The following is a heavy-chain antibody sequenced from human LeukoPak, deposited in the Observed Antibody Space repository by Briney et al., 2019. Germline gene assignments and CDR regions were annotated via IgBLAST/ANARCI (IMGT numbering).Heavy chain of an antibody. J-gene: IGHJ4*02. CDR2: TSSDGSTK. CDR1: GFTFSSYA. D-gene: IGHD3-10*01. V-gene: IGHV3-30*04. Sequence: GGSLRLSCAASGFTFSSYAMHWVRQAPGKGLEWVAVTSSDGSTKYYADSVKGRFTISRDDSKNTLYLQMNSLRVEDTAVYYCARAGAWFGVFDYWGQGTLVTVSP. CDR3: ARAGAWFGVFDY.